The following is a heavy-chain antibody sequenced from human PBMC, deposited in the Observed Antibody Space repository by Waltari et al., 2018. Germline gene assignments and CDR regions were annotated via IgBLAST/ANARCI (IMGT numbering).Heavy chain of an antibody. CDR1: GMTPSSFA. J-gene: IGHJ3*02. V-gene: IGHV3-30*01. CDR3: VSSAAGTRLSDAFNI. CDR2: TSFDGGNK. Sequence: QVHLVESGGGVVQPGKSLRLSCAAPGMTPSSFAMPWVRQAPGQGLEWVALTSFDGGNKFDADSVKSRFTISRDNSKNTLYLEMNSLRAEDTAIYYCVSSAAGTRLSDAFNIWGQGTMVT. D-gene: IGHD6-13*01.